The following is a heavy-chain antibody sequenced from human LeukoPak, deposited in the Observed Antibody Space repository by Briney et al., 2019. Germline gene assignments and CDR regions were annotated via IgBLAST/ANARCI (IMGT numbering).Heavy chain of an antibody. CDR2: INPNSGGT. D-gene: IGHD3-3*01. V-gene: IGHV1-2*02. Sequence: ASVKVSCKASVYTFTGYYMHWVRQAPGQGLEWMGWINPNSGGTNYAQKFQGRVTMTRDTSISTAYMELSRLRSDDTAVYYCARGASITIFGVVKYWGQGTLVTVSS. J-gene: IGHJ4*02. CDR3: ARGASITIFGVVKY. CDR1: VYTFTGYY.